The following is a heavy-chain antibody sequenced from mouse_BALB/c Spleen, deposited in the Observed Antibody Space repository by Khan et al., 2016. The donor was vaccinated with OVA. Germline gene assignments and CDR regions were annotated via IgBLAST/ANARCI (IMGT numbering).Heavy chain of an antibody. D-gene: IGHD2-3*01. J-gene: IGHJ2*03. Sequence: QVQLQQSGTDLARPGASVKVSCKASGYTFTDFYITWVKQRTGQGLEWIGEIYPGSGNTYYNEHFKGKASLTADKSSNTAYMQLSSLTSEDSAVSVCARLGTTTLNNWGRGTS. CDR3: ARLGTTTLNN. CDR2: IYPGSGNT. CDR1: GYTFTDFY. V-gene: IGHV1-77*01.